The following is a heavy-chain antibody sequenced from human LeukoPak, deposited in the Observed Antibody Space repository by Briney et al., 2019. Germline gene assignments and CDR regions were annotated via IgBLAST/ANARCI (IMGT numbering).Heavy chain of an antibody. D-gene: IGHD3-3*01. CDR2: INHSGST. CDR1: GGSFSGYY. Sequence: PSETLSLTCAVYGGSFSGYYWSWIRQPPGKGLEWIGEINHSGSTNYNPSLKSRVTISVDTFKNQFSLKLSSVTAADTAVYYCARRGPPAYYDFWSGYYFDYWGQGTLVTVSS. CDR3: ARRGPPAYYDFWSGYYFDY. J-gene: IGHJ4*02. V-gene: IGHV4-34*01.